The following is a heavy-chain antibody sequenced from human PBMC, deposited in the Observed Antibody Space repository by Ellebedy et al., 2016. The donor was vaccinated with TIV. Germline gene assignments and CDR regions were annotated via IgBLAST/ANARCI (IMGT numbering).Heavy chain of an antibody. CDR2: VHPTGTT. V-gene: IGHV4-59*01. Sequence: MPSETLSLTCTVSGGSFSGYFWSWLRQPPGQGLQWIAYVHPTGTTNFLPSLKSRVTISLDTSKSQFSLKITSVTAADTAIYFCARMPIYNASFGWFDPWGQGTLVAVSS. CDR3: ARMPIYNASFGWFDP. CDR1: GGSFSGYF. J-gene: IGHJ5*02. D-gene: IGHD1-1*01.